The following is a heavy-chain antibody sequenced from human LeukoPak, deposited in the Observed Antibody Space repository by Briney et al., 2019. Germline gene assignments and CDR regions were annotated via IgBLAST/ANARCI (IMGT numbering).Heavy chain of an antibody. CDR1: GGSFSGYY. J-gene: IGHJ3*02. V-gene: IGHV4-34*01. Sequence: LSETLSLTCAVYGGSFSGYYWSWIRQPPGKGLEWIGEINHSGSTNYNPSLKSRVTISVDTSKNQFSLKLSSVTAADTAVYYCARVVRGVDAFDIWGQGTMVTVSS. D-gene: IGHD3-10*01. CDR2: INHSGST. CDR3: ARVVRGVDAFDI.